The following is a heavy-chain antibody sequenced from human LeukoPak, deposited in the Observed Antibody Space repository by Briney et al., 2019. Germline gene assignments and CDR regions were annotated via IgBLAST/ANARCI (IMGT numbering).Heavy chain of an antibody. CDR1: GFTFSSYE. CDR2: IRSSGSTI. J-gene: IGHJ3*02. D-gene: IGHD5-18*01. CDR3: AREDTAMVWGAFDI. Sequence: GGSLRLSCAASGFTFSSYEMNWVRQAPGKGLEWVSYIRSSGSTIYYADSVKGRFTISRDNAKNALYLQMNSLRAEDTAVYYCAREDTAMVWGAFDIWGQGTMVTVSS. V-gene: IGHV3-48*03.